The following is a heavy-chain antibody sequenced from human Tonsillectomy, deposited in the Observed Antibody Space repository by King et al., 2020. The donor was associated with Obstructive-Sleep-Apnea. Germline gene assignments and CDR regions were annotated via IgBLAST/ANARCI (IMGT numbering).Heavy chain of an antibody. V-gene: IGHV3-30*04. J-gene: IGHJ3*02. Sequence: VQLVEPGGGVVQSGRSLSLSCAASGFTFSSYAMHWVRQAPGKGLEWVAVISYDGSNKYYADSVKGRFTISRDNSKNTLYLQMNSLRAEDTAVYYCARDRWFGELFLDAFDIWGQGTMVTVSS. CDR2: ISYDGSNK. CDR3: ARDRWFGELFLDAFDI. CDR1: GFTFSSYA. D-gene: IGHD3-10*01.